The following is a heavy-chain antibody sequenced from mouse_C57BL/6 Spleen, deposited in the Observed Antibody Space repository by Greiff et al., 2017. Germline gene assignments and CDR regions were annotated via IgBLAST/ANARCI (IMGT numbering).Heavy chain of an antibody. CDR1: GFNIKDYY. V-gene: IGHV14-2*01. CDR3: ARGGVLRYYFDY. D-gene: IGHD1-1*01. CDR2: IDPEDGGT. J-gene: IGHJ2*01. Sequence: EVQLQQSGAELVKPGASVKLSCTASGFNIKDYYMHWVKQRTEQGLEWIGRIDPEDGGTKYDPKVQGKATITADTSSNTAYLQLSSLTSEDTAVYYCARGGVLRYYFDYWGQGTTLTVSA.